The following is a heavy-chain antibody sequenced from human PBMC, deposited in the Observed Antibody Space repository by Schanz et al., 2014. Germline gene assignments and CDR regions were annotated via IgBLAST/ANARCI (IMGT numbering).Heavy chain of an antibody. D-gene: IGHD2-2*02. Sequence: EVQLLESGGGLVQPGGSLRLSCAASGFTFSNFAMSWVRQAPGKGLEWVSAISGSGGSTYYADSVKGRFTISRDNAKNTLSLQLNSLRADDTAVYYCAKHLYQYNYYGMDVWGQGTTVTVSS. CDR2: ISGSGGST. CDR1: GFTFSNFA. CDR3: AKHLYQYNYYGMDV. J-gene: IGHJ6*02. V-gene: IGHV3-23*01.